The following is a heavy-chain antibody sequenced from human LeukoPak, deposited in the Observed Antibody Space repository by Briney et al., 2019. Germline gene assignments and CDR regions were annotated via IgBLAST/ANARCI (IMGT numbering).Heavy chain of an antibody. Sequence: GGSLRLSCAASGFTFSSYWMSWVRQAPGKGLEWVANIKQDGSEKYYVDSVKGRFTISRDNAKNTLYLQMNSLRAEDTAVYYCANDQYSSSWYTRWGQGTLVTVSS. V-gene: IGHV3-7*03. CDR1: GFTFSSYW. J-gene: IGHJ4*02. D-gene: IGHD6-13*01. CDR2: IKQDGSEK. CDR3: ANDQYSSSWYTR.